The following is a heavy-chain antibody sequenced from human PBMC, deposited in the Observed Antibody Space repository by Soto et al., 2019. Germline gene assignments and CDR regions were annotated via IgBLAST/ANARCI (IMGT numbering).Heavy chain of an antibody. V-gene: IGHV4-39*06. CDR1: DDSITSGAYY. J-gene: IGHJ4*02. Sequence: PSETLSLTCTVSDDSITSGAYYWGLIRQPPGKGLEWIGTIQYRGSTYYNPSLKSRVTMSIDTAYMELRGLKSDDTAVYYCVTVFSANWPNGFDFWGQGTQVTVSS. CDR2: IQYRGST. CDR3: VTVFSANWPNGFDF. D-gene: IGHD1-1*01.